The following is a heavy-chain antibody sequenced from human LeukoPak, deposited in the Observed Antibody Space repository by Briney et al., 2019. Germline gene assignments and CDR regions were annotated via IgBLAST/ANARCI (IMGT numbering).Heavy chain of an antibody. CDR3: AKVFLVGATALDAFDI. D-gene: IGHD1-26*01. CDR1: GFTFSSYG. J-gene: IGHJ3*02. Sequence: PGGSLRLSCAASGFTFSSYGMHWVRQAPGKGLEWVAVISYDGSNKYYADSVKGRFTISRDNSKDTLYLQMNSLRAEDTAVYYCAKVFLVGATALDAFDIWGQGTMVTVSS. CDR2: ISYDGSNK. V-gene: IGHV3-30*18.